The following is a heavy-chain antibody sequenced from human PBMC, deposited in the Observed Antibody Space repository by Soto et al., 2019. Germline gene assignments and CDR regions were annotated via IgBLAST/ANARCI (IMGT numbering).Heavy chain of an antibody. D-gene: IGHD3-3*01. V-gene: IGHV3-23*01. CDR1: GFTFSSYA. J-gene: IGHJ4*02. CDR3: AKNPWGGSGYYSPGLG. Sequence: EVQLLESGGGLVQPGGSLRLSCAASGFTFSSYAMSWVRQAPGKGLEWVSAISGSGGSTYYADSVKGRFTISRDNSKNTLYLQMNSLKAEDTAVYYCAKNPWGGSGYYSPGLGWGQGTLVTVSS. CDR2: ISGSGGST.